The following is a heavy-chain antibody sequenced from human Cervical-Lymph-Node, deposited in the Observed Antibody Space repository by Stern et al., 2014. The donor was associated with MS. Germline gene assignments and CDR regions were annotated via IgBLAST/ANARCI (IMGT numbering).Heavy chain of an antibody. CDR2: IIPIFGTT. D-gene: IGHD3-22*01. Sequence: QVQLVQSGAEVKKPGSSVKVSCKASGGTFSSYAIRWVRQAPGQRLEWMGGIIPIFGTTNYAQKFQGRVTITADESASTAYMELSSLRSEDTAVYYCARPTTDSSGYYSYYGMDVWGQGTTVTVSS. J-gene: IGHJ6*02. CDR3: ARPTTDSSGYYSYYGMDV. CDR1: GGTFSSYA. V-gene: IGHV1-69*01.